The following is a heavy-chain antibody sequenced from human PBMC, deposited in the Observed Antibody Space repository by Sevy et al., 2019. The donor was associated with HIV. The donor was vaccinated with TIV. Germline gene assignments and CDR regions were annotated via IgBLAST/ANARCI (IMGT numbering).Heavy chain of an antibody. V-gene: IGHV4-39*01. Sequence: SETLSLTCTVSGDSISSSTYHWGWIRQSPGKGLEWIGNIYYSGNTNYNPSLTSRATISVDTSKNQFSLNLTSVTAADTAVYYCARVVDFWSGYLDYWGPGTLVTVSS. D-gene: IGHD3-3*01. CDR2: IYYSGNT. CDR1: GDSISSSTYH. CDR3: ARVVDFWSGYLDY. J-gene: IGHJ4*01.